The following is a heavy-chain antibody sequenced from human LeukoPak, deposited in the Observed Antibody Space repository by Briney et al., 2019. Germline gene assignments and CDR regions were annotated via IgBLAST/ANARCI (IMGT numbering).Heavy chain of an antibody. J-gene: IGHJ6*02. D-gene: IGHD3-10*01. Sequence: SETLSLTCTVSGGSISNINYSWSWIRRPPGKGLEWIGYIYYSGSTNYNPSLKSRVTISVDTSKNQFSLKLSSVTAADTAVYYCARTSMVRGVIVPYYYYGMDVWGQGTTVTVSS. CDR3: ARTSMVRGVIVPYYYYGMDV. CDR1: GGSISNINYS. CDR2: IYYSGST. V-gene: IGHV4-61*01.